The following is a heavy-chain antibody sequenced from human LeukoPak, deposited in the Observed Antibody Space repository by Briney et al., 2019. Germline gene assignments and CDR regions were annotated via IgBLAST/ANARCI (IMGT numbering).Heavy chain of an antibody. V-gene: IGHV3-23*01. Sequence: PGGSLTLSCAASGFRFSYYAMSWVRQAPGKGLEWVSGMGGRDSVTYYAESVKGRFTISRDNSKNTQYLQLNSLRAEDTAVYYCAKWPDYGSGSSLDSWGQGTLVTVSS. J-gene: IGHJ5*01. CDR1: GFRFSYYA. D-gene: IGHD3-10*01. CDR2: MGGRDSVT. CDR3: AKWPDYGSGSSLDS.